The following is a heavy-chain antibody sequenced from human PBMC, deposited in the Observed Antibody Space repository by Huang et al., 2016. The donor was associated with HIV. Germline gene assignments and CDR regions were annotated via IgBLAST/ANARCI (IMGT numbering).Heavy chain of an antibody. CDR2: VNDSGAT. V-gene: IGHV4-34*02. D-gene: IGHD3-3*01. CDR1: GGSFTGNY. J-gene: IGHJ6*02. Sequence: QMQLQQRGAGLLKPSETLSLTCGVSGGSFTGNYLTWIRQAPEKGLEWIGEVNDSGATNDNPSRNGRVTISLDKSNRELSLNLRSVTAADTAVYYCARQWTILEWLLGLDVWGQGTTVIVSS. CDR3: ARQWTILEWLLGLDV.